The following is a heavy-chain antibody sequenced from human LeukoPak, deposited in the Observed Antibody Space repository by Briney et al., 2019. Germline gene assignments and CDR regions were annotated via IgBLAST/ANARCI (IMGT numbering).Heavy chain of an antibody. D-gene: IGHD3-3*01. V-gene: IGHV4-4*02. J-gene: IGHJ4*02. Sequence: SETLSLTSDVSGGSITQTHYWTWVRQPPGKGLEWIGEVNLQGGTNYNPSLLRRVAISVDTSANHVSLQMTSVTAADTAVYYCAREGGSYSPLDYSGQGTLVTVSS. CDR3: AREGGSYSPLDY. CDR2: VNLQGGT. CDR1: GGSITQTHY.